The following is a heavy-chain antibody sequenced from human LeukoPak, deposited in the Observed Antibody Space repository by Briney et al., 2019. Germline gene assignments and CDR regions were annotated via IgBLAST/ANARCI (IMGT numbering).Heavy chain of an antibody. CDR1: GGSFNGYY. V-gene: IGHV4-34*01. J-gene: IGHJ4*02. D-gene: IGHD3-3*02. CDR2: INPSGRT. CDR3: ARTHFIISNYFDY. Sequence: SETLSLTCTVYGGSFNGYYWSWIRQPPGKGLDWIGEINPSGRTNYNPSLKSRVTISVDPSKNQFSLKLSSVTAADMAVYYCARTHFIISNYFDYWGQGTLVTVSS.